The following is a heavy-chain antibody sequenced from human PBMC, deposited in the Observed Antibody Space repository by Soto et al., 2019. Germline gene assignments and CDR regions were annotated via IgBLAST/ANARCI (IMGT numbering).Heavy chain of an antibody. CDR2: INTNTGNP. CDR1: GYTFTSYA. CDR3: ARDPHDIVVVPAALVGQKWFDP. V-gene: IGHV7-4-1*01. J-gene: IGHJ5*02. D-gene: IGHD2-2*01. Sequence: ASVKVSCKASGYTFTSYAMNWVRQAPGQGLEWMGWINTNTGNPTYAQGFTGRFVFSLDTSVSTAYLQICSLKAEDTAVYYCARDPHDIVVVPAALVGQKWFDPWGQGTLVTVSS.